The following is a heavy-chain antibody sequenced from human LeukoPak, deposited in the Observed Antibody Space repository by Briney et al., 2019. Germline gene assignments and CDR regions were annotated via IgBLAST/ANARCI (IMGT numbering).Heavy chain of an antibody. D-gene: IGHD3-22*01. CDR1: GYTFTSYG. CDR3: ARAPITMIVVVITTNDAFDI. V-gene: IGHV1-18*01. CDR2: ISAYNGNT. J-gene: IGHJ3*02. Sequence: GASVKVSCKASGYTFTSYGISWVRQAPGQGLEWMGWISAYNGNTNYAQKLQGRVTMTTDTSTSTAYMELRSLRSEDTAVYYCARAPITMIVVVITTNDAFDIWGQGTMVTVSS.